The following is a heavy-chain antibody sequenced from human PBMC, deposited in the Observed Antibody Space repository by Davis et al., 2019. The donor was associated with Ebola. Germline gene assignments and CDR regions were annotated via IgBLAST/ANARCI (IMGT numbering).Heavy chain of an antibody. CDR1: GDSISSSNW. J-gene: IGHJ4*02. CDR3: ARGPKRGWYFYY. D-gene: IGHD6-19*01. V-gene: IGHV4-4*02. CDR2: ISQSGST. Sequence: MPSETLSLTCAVSGDSISSSNWWSWVRQPPGKGLEWIGEISQSGSTNYNPSLKSRVTISVDTSKNQFSLKLSSVTAADTAVYYCARGPKRGWYFYYWGQGTLVTVSS.